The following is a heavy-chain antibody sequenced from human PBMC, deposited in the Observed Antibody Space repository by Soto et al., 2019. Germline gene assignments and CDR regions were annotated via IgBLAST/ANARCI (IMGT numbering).Heavy chain of an antibody. CDR2: TYYSGST. Sequence: SETLSLTCTVSGGSISSYYWSWIRQPPGKGLEWIAYTYYSGSTNYSPSLKGRLTISVDPSKNQFSLKLTSVTAADTAMYYCARPKTIGAAAGKGWFDPWGQGTLVTVS. CDR1: GGSISSYY. CDR3: ARPKTIGAAAGKGWFDP. V-gene: IGHV4-59*08. J-gene: IGHJ5*02. D-gene: IGHD6-13*01.